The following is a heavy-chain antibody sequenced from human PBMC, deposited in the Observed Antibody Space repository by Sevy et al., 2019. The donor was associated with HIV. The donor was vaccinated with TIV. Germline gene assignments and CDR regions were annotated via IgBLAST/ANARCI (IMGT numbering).Heavy chain of an antibody. CDR3: ANDLYEGDVISSFDS. V-gene: IGHV3-33*06. Sequence: GGSLRLSCAASGFTFSRYGIHWVRRAPGKGLEWVAGIWFDGSKKFYVGSVKGRFTISRDNSKKMLYHQMNSLMADDTAVYYGANDLYEGDVISSFDSWGQGTLVTVSS. CDR2: IWFDGSKK. CDR1: GFTFSRYG. J-gene: IGHJ4*02. D-gene: IGHD2-21*01.